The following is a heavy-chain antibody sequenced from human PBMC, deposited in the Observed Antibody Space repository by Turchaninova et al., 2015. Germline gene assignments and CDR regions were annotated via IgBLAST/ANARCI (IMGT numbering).Heavy chain of an antibody. D-gene: IGHD3-16*01. Sequence: LQLQASGPGLVKPSEHLSLTCIVNGGPSSSTSYSWGWIRQPPGKGLGWIGSIYNSGRTYYNPSLKSRGTISADTSKNQFSLKLSSVTAADTAVYYCARVDYDHIWGSSIDYWGQGTLVTVAS. CDR2: IYNSGRT. CDR1: GGPSSSTSYS. J-gene: IGHJ4*02. V-gene: IGHV4-39*01. CDR3: ARVDYDHIWGSSIDY.